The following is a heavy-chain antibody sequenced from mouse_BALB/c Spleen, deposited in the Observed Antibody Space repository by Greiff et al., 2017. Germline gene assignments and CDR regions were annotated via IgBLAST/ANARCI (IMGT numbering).Heavy chain of an antibody. CDR1: GYTFTSYY. D-gene: IGHD1-1*01. V-gene: IGHV1S81*02. CDR3: TRWGTVVAYYYAMDY. J-gene: IGHJ4*01. Sequence: QVHVKQSGAELVKPGASVKLSCKASGYTFTSYYMYWVKQRPGQGLEWIGEINPSNGGTNFNEKFKSKATLTVDKSSSTAYMQLSSLTSEDSAVYYCTRWGTVVAYYYAMDYWGQGTSVTVSS. CDR2: INPSNGGT.